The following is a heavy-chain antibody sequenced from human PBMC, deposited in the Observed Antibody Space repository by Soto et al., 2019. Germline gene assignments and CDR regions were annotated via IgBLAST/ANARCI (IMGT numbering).Heavy chain of an antibody. D-gene: IGHD3-16*02. V-gene: IGHV3-30*18. CDR1: GFTFSSYG. CDR3: AKERSLDNYYYYGMDV. Sequence: QVQLVESGGGVVQPGRSLRLSCAASGFTFSSYGMHWVGQAPCKGLEWVAVISYDGSNKYYADSVKGRFTISRDNSKNTLYLQMNSLRAEDTAVYYCAKERSLDNYYYYGMDVWGQGTTVTLSS. CDR2: ISYDGSNK. J-gene: IGHJ6*02.